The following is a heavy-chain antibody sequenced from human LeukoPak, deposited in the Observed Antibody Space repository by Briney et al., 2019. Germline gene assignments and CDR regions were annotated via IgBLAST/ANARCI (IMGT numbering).Heavy chain of an antibody. CDR3: AKVEKGEYSSSSGPRAGDAFDI. CDR2: ISYDGSNK. D-gene: IGHD6-6*01. Sequence: GGSLRLSCAASGFTFSSYAMHWVRQAPGKGLEWVAVISYDGSNKYYADSVKGRFTISRDNSKNTLYLQMNSLRAEDTAVYYCAKVEKGEYSSSSGPRAGDAFDIWGQGTMVTVSS. V-gene: IGHV3-30*04. J-gene: IGHJ3*02. CDR1: GFTFSSYA.